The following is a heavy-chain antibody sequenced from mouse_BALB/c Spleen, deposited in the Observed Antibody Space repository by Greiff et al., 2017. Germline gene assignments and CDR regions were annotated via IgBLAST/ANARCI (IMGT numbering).Heavy chain of an antibody. J-gene: IGHJ3*01. Sequence: EVKVEESGGGLVQPGGSLRLSCATSGFTFTDYYMSWVRQPPGKALEWLGFIRNKANGYTTEYSASVKGRFTISRDNSQSILYLQMNTLRAEDSATYYCARDYGNYEAWFAYWGQGTLVTVSA. CDR3: ARDYGNYEAWFAY. D-gene: IGHD2-1*01. CDR1: GFTFTDYY. CDR2: IRNKANGYTT. V-gene: IGHV7-3*02.